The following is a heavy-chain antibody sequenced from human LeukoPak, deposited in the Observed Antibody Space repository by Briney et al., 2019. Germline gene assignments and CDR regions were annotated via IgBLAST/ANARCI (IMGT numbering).Heavy chain of an antibody. Sequence: GGSLRLSCAASGFTFSSYSMNWVRQAPGKGLEWVSSISSSSSSYIYYADSVKGRFTISRDNAKNSLYLQMNSLRAEDTAVYYCARVKGTTVTPPGYWGQGTLVTVSS. D-gene: IGHD4-17*01. V-gene: IGHV3-21*01. CDR3: ARVKGTTVTPPGY. CDR1: GFTFSSYS. J-gene: IGHJ4*02. CDR2: ISSSSSSYI.